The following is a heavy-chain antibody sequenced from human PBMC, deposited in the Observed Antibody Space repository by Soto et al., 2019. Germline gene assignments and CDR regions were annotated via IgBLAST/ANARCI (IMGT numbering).Heavy chain of an antibody. J-gene: IGHJ4*02. CDR3: ARDLLRYFDWFHDD. Sequence: GGSLRLSCAASGFTFSSYSMNWVRQAPGKGLEWVSYISSSSSTIYYADSVKGRFTISRDNAKNSLYLQMNSLRAEDTAVYYCARDLLRYFDWFHDDWGQGTRVTVAS. V-gene: IGHV3-48*01. CDR1: GFTFSSYS. D-gene: IGHD3-9*01. CDR2: ISSSSSTI.